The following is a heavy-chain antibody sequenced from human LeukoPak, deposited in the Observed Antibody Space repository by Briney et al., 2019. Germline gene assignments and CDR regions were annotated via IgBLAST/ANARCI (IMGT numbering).Heavy chain of an antibody. CDR2: IIPIFGTA. CDR3: ASRSVQEGYFDWLLPTFGLRGENPYYYYYMDV. CDR1: GGTFSSYA. D-gene: IGHD3-9*01. Sequence: SVKVSCKASGGTFSSYAISWVRQAPGQGLEWMGGIIPIFGTANYAQKFKGRVTITTDESTSTAYMELSSLRSEDTAVYYRASRSVQEGYFDWLLPTFGLRGENPYYYYYMDVWGKGTTVTVSS. V-gene: IGHV1-69*05. J-gene: IGHJ6*03.